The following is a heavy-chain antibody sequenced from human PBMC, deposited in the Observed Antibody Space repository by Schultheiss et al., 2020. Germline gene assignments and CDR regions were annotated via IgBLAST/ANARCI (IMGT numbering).Heavy chain of an antibody. CDR1: GFSLSNARMG. CDR2: IFSNDEK. Sequence: SGPTLVKPTETLTLTCTVSGFSLSNARMGVSWIRQPPGKALEWLAHIFSNDEKSYSTSLKSRLTISKDTSKSQVVLTMTNMDPVDTATYYCARILRARKFGVVIIPNYYYYGMDVWGQGTTVTVSS. CDR3: ARILRARKFGVVIIPNYYYYGMDV. D-gene: IGHD3-3*01. V-gene: IGHV2-26*01. J-gene: IGHJ6*02.